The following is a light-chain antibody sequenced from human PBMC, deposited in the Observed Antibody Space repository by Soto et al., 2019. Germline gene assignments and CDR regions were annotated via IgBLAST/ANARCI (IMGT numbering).Light chain of an antibody. CDR3: QQYNNWPWT. J-gene: IGKJ1*01. V-gene: IGKV3-15*01. CDR2: DAS. CDR1: QSVRSK. Sequence: EIVTTQSRSRLCAYLGARFSLYCRASQSVRSKLVWYQRKPGQSPRLLISDASTRATGMPGRFSGSGSGTEFTLTISSLQSEDFAIYYCQQYNNWPWTFGQGTKVDIK.